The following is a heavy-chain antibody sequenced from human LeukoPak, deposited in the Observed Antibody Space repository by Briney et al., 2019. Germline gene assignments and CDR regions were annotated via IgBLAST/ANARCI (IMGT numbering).Heavy chain of an antibody. D-gene: IGHD6-19*01. V-gene: IGHV4-34*01. CDR3: ARGRGGGWYHFPPDY. J-gene: IGHJ4*02. CDR2: INHSGST. Sequence: SETLSLTCAVYGGSFSGYYWSWIRQSPGKGLEWIGEINHSGSTNYNPSLKSRVTISVDTSKNQFSLKLSSVTAADTAVYYCARGRGGGWYHFPPDYWGQGTLVTVSS. CDR1: GGSFSGYY.